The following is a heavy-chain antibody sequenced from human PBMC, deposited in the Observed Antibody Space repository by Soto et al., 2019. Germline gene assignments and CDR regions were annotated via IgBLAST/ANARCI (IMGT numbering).Heavy chain of an antibody. J-gene: IGHJ4*02. CDR1: GYTFTSYA. CDR3: ARVVPAAIGY. D-gene: IGHD2-2*01. Sequence: QVQLVQSGAEVKKPGASVKVSCKASGYTFTSYAMHWVRQAPGQRLEWMGWINAGNGNTKYSQKFQGRVTITRDTSASTAYMELSGLRSEDTAVYYCARVVPAAIGYWGQGTLVTVSS. CDR2: INAGNGNT. V-gene: IGHV1-3*01.